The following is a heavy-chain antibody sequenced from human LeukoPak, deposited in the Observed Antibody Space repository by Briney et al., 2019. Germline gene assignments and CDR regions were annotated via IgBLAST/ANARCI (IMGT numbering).Heavy chain of an antibody. Sequence: GSLRLSCAASGFIFSDHWMHWVRQAPGKGLVWLSRMNNDGSSTIYADSVKGRFTFSRDNAENTLFLEMSSLRVEDTAVYYCVRERNNFWSGHHSIFDSWGQGTLVTVSS. CDR1: GFIFSDHW. J-gene: IGHJ4*02. D-gene: IGHD3-3*01. CDR3: VRERNNFWSGHHSIFDS. CDR2: MNNDGSST. V-gene: IGHV3-74*01.